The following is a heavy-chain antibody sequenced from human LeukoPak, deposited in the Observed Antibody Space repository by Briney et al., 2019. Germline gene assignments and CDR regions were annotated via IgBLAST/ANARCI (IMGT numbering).Heavy chain of an antibody. CDR1: GLTFDDYA. Sequence: GGSLRLSCAASGLTFDDYAMHWVRQAPGKGLEWVSLISWDGGSTYYADSEKGRFTISRDNSKNSLYLQMNSLRAEDTALYYCAKNHDSSGYYYVGYYYYYMDVWGKGTTVTVSS. D-gene: IGHD3-22*01. CDR2: ISWDGGST. V-gene: IGHV3-43D*04. CDR3: AKNHDSSGYYYVGYYYYYMDV. J-gene: IGHJ6*03.